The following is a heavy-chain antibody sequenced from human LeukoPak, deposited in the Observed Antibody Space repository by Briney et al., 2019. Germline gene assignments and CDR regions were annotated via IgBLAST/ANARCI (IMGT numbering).Heavy chain of an antibody. V-gene: IGHV4-31*11. J-gene: IGHJ4*02. CDR3: ARVRRVDLNSY. D-gene: IGHD4-23*01. Sequence: SQTLSLTCAVSGGSISSGGYSWSWIRQPPGKGLEWIGYIYYSGSTYYNPSLKSRVTISVDTSKNQFSLKLSSVTAADTAVYYCARVRRVDLNSYWGQGTLVTVSS. CDR1: GGSISSGGYS. CDR2: IYYSGST.